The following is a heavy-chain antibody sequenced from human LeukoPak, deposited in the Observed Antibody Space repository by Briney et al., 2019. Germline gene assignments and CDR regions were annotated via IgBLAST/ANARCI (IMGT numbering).Heavy chain of an antibody. CDR2: IIPIFGTA. V-gene: IGHV1-69*13. CDR1: GATFSSYA. Sequence: ASVKVSCKASGATFSSYAISWVRQAPGQGLEWMGGIIPIFGTANYAHKFQDRLTITADESTSTPYMALSSLRSEDTAVYSSATDANYYCTGGSCYRGPKGYSMDVWGPGTTVTASS. D-gene: IGHD2-15*01. J-gene: IGHJ6*02. CDR3: ATDANYYCTGGSCYRGPKGYSMDV.